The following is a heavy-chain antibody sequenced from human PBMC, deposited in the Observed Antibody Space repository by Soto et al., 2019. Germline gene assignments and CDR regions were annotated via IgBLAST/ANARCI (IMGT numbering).Heavy chain of an antibody. V-gene: IGHV1-46*02. CDR2: INPSRGLT. D-gene: IGHD6-19*01. Sequence: ASVKVSCKASGYNFNNYYIHWVRQTPGQGPEWIGVINPSRGLTTYSQRFQGRVSMTRDTSTTTVYMGLSSLRSEDTAIYYCARDGVPIAGRSGYFDYWGPGTEVTVSS. CDR1: GYNFNNYY. J-gene: IGHJ4*02. CDR3: ARDGVPIAGRSGYFDY.